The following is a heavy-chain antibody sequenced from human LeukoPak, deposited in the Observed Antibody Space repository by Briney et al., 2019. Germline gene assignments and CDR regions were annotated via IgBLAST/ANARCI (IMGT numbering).Heavy chain of an antibody. V-gene: IGHV4-39*01. D-gene: IGHD6-13*01. CDR1: GGSISSSSYY. Sequence: SETLSPTCTVSGGSISSSSYYWGWIRQPPGKGLEWIGSIYYSGSTYYNPSLKSRVTISVDTSKNQFSLKLSSVTAADTAVYYCARHVVAAAPFDYWGQGTLVTVSS. CDR2: IYYSGST. J-gene: IGHJ4*02. CDR3: ARHVVAAAPFDY.